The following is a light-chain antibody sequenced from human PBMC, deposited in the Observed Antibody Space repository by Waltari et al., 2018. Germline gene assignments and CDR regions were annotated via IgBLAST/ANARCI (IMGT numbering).Light chain of an antibody. V-gene: IGLV1-47*02. CDR1: GPNIGNTY. CDR3: AAWDDSLSGWV. CDR2: SNN. J-gene: IGLJ3*02. Sequence: QSVLTQPPSASGTPGQRVTISCSGSGPNIGNTYGYWYHQLPGTAPKLLNYSNNQRPSGVPDRFSGSKSGTSASLGISGLRSEDEADYYCAAWDDSLSGWVFGGGTKLTVL.